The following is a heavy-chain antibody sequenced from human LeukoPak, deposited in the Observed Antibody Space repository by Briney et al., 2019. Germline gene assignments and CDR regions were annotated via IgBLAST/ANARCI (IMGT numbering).Heavy chain of an antibody. CDR3: ATISAQTFDI. CDR1: GFTFSRYW. Sequence: GGSLRISCAVSGFTFSRYWLGWVRQAPGKGLEWVANIKPDGIDKYYVDSARGRFTVSRDNAKNSAFLQMTSLRAEDTAIYYCATISAQTFDIWGQGTLVSVSS. D-gene: IGHD5-24*01. J-gene: IGHJ3*02. V-gene: IGHV3-7*01. CDR2: IKPDGIDK.